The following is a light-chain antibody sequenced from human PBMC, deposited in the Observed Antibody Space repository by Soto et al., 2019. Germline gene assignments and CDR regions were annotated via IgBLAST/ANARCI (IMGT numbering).Light chain of an antibody. V-gene: IGKV3-15*01. CDR2: GAS. CDR1: QTITSN. CDR3: QQYNNWPWT. J-gene: IGKJ1*01. Sequence: EIVLTQSPGTLSLSPGERATLSCRASQTITSNFLAWYQLRPAQAPRLLIHGASTRAPGFPARFSGSGSGTDFTLTISSLQSEDFAVYYCQQYNNWPWTFGQGTKVDIK.